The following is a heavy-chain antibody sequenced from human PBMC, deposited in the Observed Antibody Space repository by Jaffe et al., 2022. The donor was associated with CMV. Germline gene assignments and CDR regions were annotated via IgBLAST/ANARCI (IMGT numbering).Heavy chain of an antibody. CDR1: GYTFTDYY. D-gene: IGHD6-6*01. CDR2: TSPDTGDT. J-gene: IGHJ6*02. CDR3: GRSVISSSTFFFYGLDV. V-gene: IGHV1-2*02. Sequence: QVHLVQSGPEVKSPGASVKVSCKASGYTFTDYYVHWVRQAPGQGPEWIGWTSPDTGDTIYAHKFKDRVAFSSDTSITTAYMELSRLTSEDTAEYYCGRSVISSSTFFFYGLDVWGQGTTVSVSS.